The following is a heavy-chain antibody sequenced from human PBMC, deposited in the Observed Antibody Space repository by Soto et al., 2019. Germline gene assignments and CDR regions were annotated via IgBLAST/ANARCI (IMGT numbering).Heavy chain of an antibody. Sequence: PGGSLRLSCAASGFTFSSYGMHWVRQAPGKGLEWVAVISYDGSNKYYADSVKGRFTISRDNSKNTLYLQMNSLRAEDTAVYYCAKDSFPRVRGVTTQDFDYYYYGMDVWGQGTTVTVSS. CDR3: AKDSFPRVRGVTTQDFDYYYYGMDV. CDR1: GFTFSSYG. D-gene: IGHD3-10*01. J-gene: IGHJ6*02. CDR2: ISYDGSNK. V-gene: IGHV3-30*18.